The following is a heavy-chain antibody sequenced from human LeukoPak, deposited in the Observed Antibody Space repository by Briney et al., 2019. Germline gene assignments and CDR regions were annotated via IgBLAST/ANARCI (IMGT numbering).Heavy chain of an antibody. D-gene: IGHD2-15*01. CDR2: MNPNSGNT. V-gene: IGHV1-8*01. J-gene: IGHJ4*02. Sequence: ASVKVSCKASGYTFTSYDINWVRQATGQGLEWMGWMNPNSGNTGYAQKFQGRVTMTRNTSISTAYMELSSLRSEDTAVYYCATGYCSGGSCYSGGAVAAPFDYWGQGTLVTVSS. CDR3: ATGYCSGGSCYSGGAVAAPFDY. CDR1: GYTFTSYD.